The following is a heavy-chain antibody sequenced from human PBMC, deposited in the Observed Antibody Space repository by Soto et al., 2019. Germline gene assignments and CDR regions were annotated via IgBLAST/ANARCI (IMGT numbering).Heavy chain of an antibody. Sequence: GGSLRLSCAASGFTFDDFAMCWVRRVPGKGLEWISLVNWDGDTTFYADSVKGRFIISRDNSKNSVYLQMNSLRSEDSAMYYCAKGATVTTHYQYYGMDVWGQGTTVTVSS. J-gene: IGHJ6*02. CDR2: VNWDGDTT. CDR1: GFTFDDFA. V-gene: IGHV3-43D*04. D-gene: IGHD4-17*01. CDR3: AKGATVTTHYQYYGMDV.